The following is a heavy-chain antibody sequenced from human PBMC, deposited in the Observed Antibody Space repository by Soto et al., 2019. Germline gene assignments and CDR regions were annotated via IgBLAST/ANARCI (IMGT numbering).Heavy chain of an antibody. Sequence: EVQLVESGGGLVQPGRSLRLSCAASGFTFDDYAMHWVRQAPGKGLEWVSGISWNSGSIGYADSVKGRFTISRDNAKNSLYLQMNSLRAEDTALYYCAKGIQQWVVGDAFDIWGQGTMVTVSS. D-gene: IGHD6-19*01. CDR1: GFTFDDYA. CDR3: AKGIQQWVVGDAFDI. J-gene: IGHJ3*02. CDR2: ISWNSGSI. V-gene: IGHV3-9*01.